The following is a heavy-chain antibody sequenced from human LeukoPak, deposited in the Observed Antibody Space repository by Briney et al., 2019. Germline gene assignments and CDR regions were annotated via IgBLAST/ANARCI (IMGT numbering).Heavy chain of an antibody. J-gene: IGHJ4*02. CDR3: ARGVQRYYDFWSAQPGGDY. V-gene: IGHV4-34*01. D-gene: IGHD3-3*01. CDR2: INHSGST. CDR1: GGSFSGHY. Sequence: SETLSLTCAVYGGSFSGHYWNWIRQPPGKGLEWIGEINHSGSTNYNPSLKSRVTISVDTSKNQFSLKLSSVTAADTAVYYCARGVQRYYDFWSAQPGGDYWGQGTLVTVSS.